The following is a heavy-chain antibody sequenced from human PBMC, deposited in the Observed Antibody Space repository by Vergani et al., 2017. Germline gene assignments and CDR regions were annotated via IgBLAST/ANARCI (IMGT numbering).Heavy chain of an antibody. CDR1: GFTFSGYA. D-gene: IGHD2-2*01. CDR3: AKWGGDIVVVPAAEFDY. CDR2: ISYDGTKK. Sequence: QVQLVESGGGVVQPGRSLRLSCAASGFTFSGYAMHWVRQAPGKGLEWMAVISYDGTKKYYADSVEGRVTISRDNSKNMLYLQMNSMRAEDTAVYYCAKWGGDIVVVPAAEFDYWGQGSLVTVSS. J-gene: IGHJ4*02. V-gene: IGHV3-30-3*02.